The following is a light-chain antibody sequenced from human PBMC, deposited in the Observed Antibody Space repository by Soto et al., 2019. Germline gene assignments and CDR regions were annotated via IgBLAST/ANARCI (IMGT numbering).Light chain of an antibody. J-gene: IGKJ2*01. Sequence: EVVLTQSPDTLPLSPGERATLSCRASQSVSINSLVWYQQKPGQAPRLLIYGASNRATGIPDRFSASGSGTDFTLTISRLEPGDFAMYYCQQYSSSWYTFGQGTKVEVK. CDR1: QSVSINS. CDR3: QQYSSSWYT. CDR2: GAS. V-gene: IGKV3-20*01.